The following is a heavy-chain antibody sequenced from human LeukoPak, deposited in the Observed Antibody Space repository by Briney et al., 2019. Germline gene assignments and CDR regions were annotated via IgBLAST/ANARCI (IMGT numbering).Heavy chain of an antibody. D-gene: IGHD5/OR15-5a*01. J-gene: IGHJ5*02. CDR3: ATSDTVSTYNWFDP. CDR2: IRYSGST. CDR1: GGSISSNTYF. V-gene: IGHV4-39*01. Sequence: SETLSLTCNVSGGSISSNTYFWGWIRRPPGNGLEWIGSIRYSGSTYYNPSLKSRVTISVDTSNNQFSLHLTSLTAADTAVYYCATSDTVSTYNWFDPWGLGTLVTVS.